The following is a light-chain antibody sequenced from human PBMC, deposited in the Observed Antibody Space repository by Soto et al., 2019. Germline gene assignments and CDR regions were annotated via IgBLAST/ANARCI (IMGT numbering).Light chain of an antibody. V-gene: IGKV3-15*01. CDR1: QSVSSSY. Sequence: EIVMTQTPATLSLSPGERATLCCGSSQSVSSSYLAWYQQKPGQAPRLLIYGASTRATGIPARFSGSGSGTEFTLTISSLQSEDFTVYYCQQYNYLPGTFGPGTNVDIK. CDR3: QQYNYLPGT. J-gene: IGKJ3*01. CDR2: GAS.